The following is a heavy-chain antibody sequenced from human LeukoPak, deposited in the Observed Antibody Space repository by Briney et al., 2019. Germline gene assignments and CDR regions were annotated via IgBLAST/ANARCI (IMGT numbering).Heavy chain of an antibody. D-gene: IGHD3-10*01. V-gene: IGHV3-23*01. CDR2: ISGSGGST. J-gene: IGHJ4*02. Sequence: GGSLRLSCAASGFTLSSYGMSWVRQAPGKVLEWVSAISGSGGSTYYAASVKGRFTISRDNSKNTLYLQMNSLRAEDTAVYYCAKHFYGSGSHYYFDYWGQGTLVTVSS. CDR3: AKHFYGSGSHYYFDY. CDR1: GFTLSSYG.